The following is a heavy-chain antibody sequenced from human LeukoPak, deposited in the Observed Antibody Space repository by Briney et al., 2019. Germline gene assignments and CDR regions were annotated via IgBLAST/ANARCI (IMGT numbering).Heavy chain of an antibody. Sequence: ASVKVSCKASGGTFSSYAISWVRQAPGQGLEWMGGIIPIFGTANYAQKFQGRVTITTDESTSTAYMELSSLGSEDTAVYYCARWLHPWYFGLWGRGTLVTVSS. V-gene: IGHV1-69*05. D-gene: IGHD5-24*01. CDR1: GGTFSSYA. CDR3: ARWLHPWYFGL. J-gene: IGHJ2*01. CDR2: IIPIFGTA.